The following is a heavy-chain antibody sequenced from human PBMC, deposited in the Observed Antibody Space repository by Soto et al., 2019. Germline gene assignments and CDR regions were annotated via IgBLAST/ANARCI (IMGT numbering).Heavy chain of an antibody. CDR2: INHSGST. J-gene: IGHJ4*02. V-gene: IGHV4-34*01. CDR1: GGSVSDYY. CDR3: ARDKITGLFDY. Sequence: SETLSLTCTVSGGSVSDYYWGWIRQPPGTGLEWIGEINHSGSTNYNPSLKSRVTISVDTSKNQFSLKLTSVTAADTAVYYCARDKITGLFDYWGQGTLVTVSS. D-gene: IGHD2-8*02.